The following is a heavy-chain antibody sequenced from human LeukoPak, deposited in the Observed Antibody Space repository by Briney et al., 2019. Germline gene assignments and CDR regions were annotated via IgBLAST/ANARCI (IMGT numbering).Heavy chain of an antibody. D-gene: IGHD6-19*01. CDR3: ARAQRWLKWFDP. V-gene: IGHV1-8*03. Sequence: ASVKVSCKASGYSFTSYDVNWVRQATGQGLEWMGRINPHTGDTAYAQNFQGRVTITSNTSVTTAYMELSSLTSEDTAVYYCARAQRWLKWFDPWGQGTLVTVSS. CDR2: INPHTGDT. CDR1: GYSFTSYD. J-gene: IGHJ5*02.